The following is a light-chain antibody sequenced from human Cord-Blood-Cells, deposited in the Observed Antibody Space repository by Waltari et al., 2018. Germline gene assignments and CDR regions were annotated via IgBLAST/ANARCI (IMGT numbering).Light chain of an antibody. CDR3: QQYNSYSPST. CDR1: QSISSW. Sequence: DIQMTQSPSTLSASVGARVTITCRASQSISSWLAWYQHKPGKAPKLLIYKASSLESGVPSRFSGSGSGTEFTLTISSLQPDDFATYYCQQYNSYSPSTFGQGTKLEIK. V-gene: IGKV1-5*03. J-gene: IGKJ2*01. CDR2: KAS.